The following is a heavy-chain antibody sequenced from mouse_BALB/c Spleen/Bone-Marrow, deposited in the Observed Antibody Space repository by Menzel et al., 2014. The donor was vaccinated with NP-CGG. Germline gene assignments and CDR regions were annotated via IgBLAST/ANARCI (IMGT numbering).Heavy chain of an antibody. J-gene: IGHJ2*01. CDR2: ISYDGIN. CDR1: GYSITSSYY. Sequence: DVQLVESGPGLVKPSQSLSLTCSVTGYSITSSYYWNWIRQFPGNKLEWMGYISYDGINNYNPSLKNRISITRDTSKNQFFLRLNSVTTEDTATYYCAALWSEGYYFDYWGQGATLTVSS. V-gene: IGHV3-6*02. CDR3: AALWSEGYYFDY.